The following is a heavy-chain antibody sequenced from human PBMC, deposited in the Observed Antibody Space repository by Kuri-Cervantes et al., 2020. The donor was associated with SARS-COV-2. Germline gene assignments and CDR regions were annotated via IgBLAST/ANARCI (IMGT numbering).Heavy chain of an antibody. D-gene: IGHD3-22*01. CDR3: ALSITMVVVVTFDY. CDR1: GFTFSSYS. J-gene: IGHJ4*02. V-gene: IGHV3-48*04. CDR2: ISSSGSTI. Sequence: GGSLRLSCAASGFTFSSYSMNWVRQAPGKGLEWVSYISSSGSTIYYADSVKGRFTISRDNAKNSLYLQMNSLRAEDTAVYYCALSITMVVVVTFDYWGQGTLVTVSS.